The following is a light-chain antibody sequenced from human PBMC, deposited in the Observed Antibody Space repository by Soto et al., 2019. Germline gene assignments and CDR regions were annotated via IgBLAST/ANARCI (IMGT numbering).Light chain of an antibody. V-gene: IGLV1-40*01. J-gene: IGLJ2*01. CDR1: SSNIGAGNG. CDR3: QSYDSSLSGVV. Sequence: QSVLAQPPSVSGAPGQRVTISFTGSSSNIGAGNGVHWYQQLPGTAPKLLIFGQSNRPSGVPDRFSGSKSGTSASLAITGLQAEDEADYYCQSYDSSLSGVVFGGGTKLTVL. CDR2: GQS.